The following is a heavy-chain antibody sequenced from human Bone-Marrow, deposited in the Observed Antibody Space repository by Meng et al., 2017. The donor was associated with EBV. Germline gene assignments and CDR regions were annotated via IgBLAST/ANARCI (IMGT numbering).Heavy chain of an antibody. D-gene: IGHD1-26*01. J-gene: IGHJ5*02. V-gene: IGHV3-74*01. CDR1: EFTFSSYW. Sequence: VQLVGSGGGSVQPGGSLRLSCAASEFTFSSYWMHWVRQAPGKGLVWVSRINSDGSSTSYADSVKDRFSISRDNAKNTLYLQMNSLTVDDTAIYYCVRGYGGSYLGGDHWGQGTLVTVSS. CDR3: VRGYGGSYLGGDH. CDR2: INSDGSST.